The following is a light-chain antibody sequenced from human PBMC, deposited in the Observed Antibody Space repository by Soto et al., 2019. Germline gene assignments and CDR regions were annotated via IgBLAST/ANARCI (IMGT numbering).Light chain of an antibody. CDR1: QSISSW. J-gene: IGKJ1*01. Sequence: DIQMTQSPSTLSASVGDRVTITCRASQSISSWLAWYQQKPGKAPKLLIYDASSLESGVPSRFSGSGSGTEFTLTISSLQHDDFEPYYCQQFDTSHWTLGQGTKV. CDR2: DAS. V-gene: IGKV1-5*01. CDR3: QQFDTSHWT.